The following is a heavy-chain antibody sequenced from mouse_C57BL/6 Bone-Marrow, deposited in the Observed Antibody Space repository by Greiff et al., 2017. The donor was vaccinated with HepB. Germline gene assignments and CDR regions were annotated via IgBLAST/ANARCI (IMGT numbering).Heavy chain of an antibody. V-gene: IGHV1-81*01. D-gene: IGHD6-1*01. Sequence: VKLVESGAELARPGASVKLSCKASGYTFTSYGISWVKQRTGQGLEWIGEIYPRSGNTYYNEKFKGKATLTADKSSSTAYMELRSLTSEDSAVYFCARSAGYYAMDYWGQGTSVTVSS. CDR3: ARSAGYYAMDY. J-gene: IGHJ4*01. CDR1: GYTFTSYG. CDR2: IYPRSGNT.